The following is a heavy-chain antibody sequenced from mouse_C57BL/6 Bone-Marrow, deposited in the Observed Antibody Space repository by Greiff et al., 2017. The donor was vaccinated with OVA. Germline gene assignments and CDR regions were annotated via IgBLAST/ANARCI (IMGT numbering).Heavy chain of an antibody. CDR2: ISRGSSTI. Sequence: EVKVVESGGGLVKPGGSLKLSCAASGFTFSDYGMHWVRQAPEKGLEWVAYISRGSSTIYYADTVKGRFTISRDNAKNTLFLQMTSLRSEDTAMYYCAMLTGGFFAYWGQGTLVTVSA. J-gene: IGHJ3*01. CDR1: GFTFSDYG. CDR3: AMLTGGFFAY. D-gene: IGHD4-1*01. V-gene: IGHV5-17*01.